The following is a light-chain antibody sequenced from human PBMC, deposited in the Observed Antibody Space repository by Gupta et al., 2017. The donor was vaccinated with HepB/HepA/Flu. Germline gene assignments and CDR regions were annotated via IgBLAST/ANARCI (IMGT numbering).Light chain of an antibody. CDR2: KNN. CDR1: SSNIGSLY. J-gene: IGLJ2*01. CDR3: AACDDSMGTSVV. Sequence: QSVLTQPPSTSGTPGQRVTISCSGSSSNIGSLYVYWYQQLPGTDPKLLIYKNNQRPSGVPARFSGATSCTYASLVTSGRRYDDEADDYCAACDDSMGTSVVFGGGTKLTVL. V-gene: IGLV1-47*01.